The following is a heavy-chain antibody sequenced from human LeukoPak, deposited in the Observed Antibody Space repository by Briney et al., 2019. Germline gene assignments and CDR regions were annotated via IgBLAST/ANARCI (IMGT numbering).Heavy chain of an antibody. CDR3: ARLYAGAYTRLDP. J-gene: IGHJ5*02. CDR1: GGSISGFH. Sequence: SETLSLTCTVSGGSISGFHWSWIRQPPGKGLEYIGDVFYSGGTNYNSSLKSRLTILVDTSRNQFSLKLTSVTAADTAVYYCARLYAGAYTRLDPWGQGTLVAVSS. D-gene: IGHD3-16*01. V-gene: IGHV4-59*08. CDR2: VFYSGGT.